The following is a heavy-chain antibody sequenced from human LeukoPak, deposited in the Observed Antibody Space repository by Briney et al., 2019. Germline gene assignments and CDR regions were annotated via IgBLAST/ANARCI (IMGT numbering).Heavy chain of an antibody. CDR2: ISGSGGST. D-gene: IGHD4-23*01. Sequence: GGSLRLSCAASGFTFSSYAMSWVRQAPGKGLEWVSAISGSGGSTYYADSVKGRFTISRDNSKNTLYLQMNSLRAEDTAVYYCARVRAPDWSPDGGIGDYMDVWGKGTTVTVSS. CDR1: GFTFSSYA. V-gene: IGHV3-23*01. CDR3: ARVRAPDWSPDGGIGDYMDV. J-gene: IGHJ6*03.